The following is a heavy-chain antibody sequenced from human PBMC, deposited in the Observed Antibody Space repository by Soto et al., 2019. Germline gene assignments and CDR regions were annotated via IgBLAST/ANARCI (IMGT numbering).Heavy chain of an antibody. CDR3: ARDPTMFLGVIVYYHYLMDF. V-gene: IGHV3-48*01. J-gene: IGHJ6*02. CDR1: GFTFSSYS. Sequence: PGGSLRLSCAASGFTFSSYSMNWVRQAPGKGLEWVSYISSSSSTIYYADSVKGRFTISRDNAKNSLYLQMNSLRAEDTAVYYCARDPTMFLGVIVYYHYLMDFCGQGTTVPVSS. CDR2: ISSSSSTI. D-gene: IGHD3-10*01.